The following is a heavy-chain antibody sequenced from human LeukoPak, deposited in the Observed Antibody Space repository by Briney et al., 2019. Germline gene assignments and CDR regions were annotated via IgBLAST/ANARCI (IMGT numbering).Heavy chain of an antibody. V-gene: IGHV1-18*01. D-gene: IGHD5-12*01. J-gene: IGHJ4*02. CDR3: ARGRWRYSGYGELDY. CDR2: ISGDNGHT. CDR1: GYTFTSYA. Sequence: ASVKVSCKASGYTFTSYAMNWVRQAPGQGLEWMGWISGDNGHTNYAQKLQGRVTMTTDTSTSTAYMELRSLRSDDTAVYYCARGRWRYSGYGELDYWGQGTLVTVSS.